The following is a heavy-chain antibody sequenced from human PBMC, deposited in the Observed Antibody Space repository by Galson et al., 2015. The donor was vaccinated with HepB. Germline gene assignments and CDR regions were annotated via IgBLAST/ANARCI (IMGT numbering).Heavy chain of an antibody. D-gene: IGHD1-26*01. J-gene: IGHJ3*02. V-gene: IGHV3-23*01. CDR1: GFTFSSYA. CDR2: ISGTGGST. CDR3: AKTGVGGIWDSFEI. Sequence: SLRLSCAASGFTFSSYAMSWVRQAPGKGLEWVSGISGTGGSTYHADSVKGRFTTSRDNSKNTLYLQMNSLRAEDTAVYHCAKTGVGGIWDSFEIWGQGTVVTVSP.